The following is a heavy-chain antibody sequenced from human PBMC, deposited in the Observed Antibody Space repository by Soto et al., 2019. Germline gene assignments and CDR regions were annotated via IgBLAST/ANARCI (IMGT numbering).Heavy chain of an antibody. CDR2: ISFDGDKK. D-gene: IGHD5-12*01. V-gene: IGHV3-30-3*01. Sequence: QAQLAESGGGVVQPGRSLRLSCAASGFTFKIYALHWVRQAPGKGLEWVAVISFDGDKKFYADSVKGRFTISRDNFKNTLYLPMNNLTVEDAALYFCAREDDYVYRYINYGLDVWGQGTTVTVSS. J-gene: IGHJ6*02. CDR3: AREDDYVYRYINYGLDV. CDR1: GFTFKIYA.